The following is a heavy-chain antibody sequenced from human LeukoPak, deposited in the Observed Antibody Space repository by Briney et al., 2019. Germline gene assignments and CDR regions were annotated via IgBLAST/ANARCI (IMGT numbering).Heavy chain of an antibody. CDR2: IIPIFGTA. CDR3: ASPSMVRGVDYYYYGMDV. D-gene: IGHD3-10*01. CDR1: GGTFSSYA. V-gene: IGHV1-69*13. J-gene: IGHJ6*04. Sequence: SVKVSCKASGGTFSSYAISWVRQAPGQGLEWMGGIIPIFGTANYAQKFQGRVTITADESTSTAYMELSSLRSEDTAVYYCASPSMVRGVDYYYYGMDVWGKGTTVTVPS.